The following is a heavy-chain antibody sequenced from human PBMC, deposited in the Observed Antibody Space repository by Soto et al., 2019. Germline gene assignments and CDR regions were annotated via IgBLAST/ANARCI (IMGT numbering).Heavy chain of an antibody. J-gene: IGHJ6*02. V-gene: IGHV1-18*04. CDR1: GYTFTTYG. CDR3: AREVGHMDV. CDR2: VSPYNGDT. Sequence: GASVKVSCKAFGYTFTTYGINWVRQAPGQGLEWMGWVSPYNGDTTYAQKVQGRVTMTTDTSTRTAYLELRSPRSDDTAVYYCAREVGHMDVWGQGTTVTVSS.